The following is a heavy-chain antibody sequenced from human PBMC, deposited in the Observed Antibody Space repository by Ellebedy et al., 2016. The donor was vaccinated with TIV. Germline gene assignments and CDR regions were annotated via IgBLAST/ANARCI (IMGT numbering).Heavy chain of an antibody. J-gene: IGHJ4*02. V-gene: IGHV3-13*01. CDR1: GFTFSSYD. CDR3: ARAKAGTGSSDY. D-gene: IGHD3-10*01. CDR2: IGTAGDT. Sequence: GESLKISCAASGFTFSSYDMHWVRQVTGKGLEWVSAIGTAGDTYYPGSVKGRFTISRENAKNTLYFQMNSLRVEDTAVYYCARAKAGTGSSDYWGQGSLVTVSS.